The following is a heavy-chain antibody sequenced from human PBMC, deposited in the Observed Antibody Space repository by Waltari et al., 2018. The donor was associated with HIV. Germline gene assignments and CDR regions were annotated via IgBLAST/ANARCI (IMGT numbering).Heavy chain of an antibody. CDR3: ARGNIVVVPAALYNWFDP. Sequence: QVQLQQWGAGLLKPSETLSLTCAVYGGSLSGYYWSWIRQPPGKGLEWIGEINHSGSTNYNPSLKSRVTISVDTSKNQFSLKLSSVTAADTAVYYCARGNIVVVPAALYNWFDPWGQGTLVTVSS. D-gene: IGHD2-2*01. V-gene: IGHV4-34*01. CDR2: INHSGST. J-gene: IGHJ5*02. CDR1: GGSLSGYY.